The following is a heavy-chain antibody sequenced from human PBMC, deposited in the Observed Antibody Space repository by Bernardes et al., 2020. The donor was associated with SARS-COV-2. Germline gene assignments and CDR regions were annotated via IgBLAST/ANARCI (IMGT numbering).Heavy chain of an antibody. CDR2: IYHSGST. CDR1: GGSISSSNW. V-gene: IGHV4-4*02. D-gene: IGHD5-18*01. J-gene: IGHJ4*02. Sequence: SETLSLTCAVSGGSISSSNWWSWVRQPPGKGLEWIGEIYHSGSTNYNPSLKSRVTISVDKSKNQFSLKLSSVTAADTAVYYCARVALRGYSYGGGYWGQGTLVTVSS. CDR3: ARVALRGYSYGGGY.